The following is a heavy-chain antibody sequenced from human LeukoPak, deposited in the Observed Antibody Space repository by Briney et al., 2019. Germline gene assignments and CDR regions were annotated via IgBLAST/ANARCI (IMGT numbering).Heavy chain of an antibody. CDR2: ISSSGSTI. V-gene: IGHV3-48*03. CDR3: ARVRDSSGSVFDY. D-gene: IGHD3-22*01. J-gene: IGHJ4*02. Sequence: GGSLRLSCAASGFTFSSYEMNWVRQAPGKGLEWVSYISSSGSTIYYADSVKGRFTISRENAKNSLYLQMTSLRAEDTAVYYCARVRDSSGSVFDYWGQGTLVTVSS. CDR1: GFTFSSYE.